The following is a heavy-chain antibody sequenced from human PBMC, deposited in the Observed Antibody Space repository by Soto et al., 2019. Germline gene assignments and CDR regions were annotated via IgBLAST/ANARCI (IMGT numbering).Heavy chain of an antibody. Sequence: EVQLLESGGGLVQPGGPLRLSCEASGFTLTTYAMSWVRQAPGKGLEWVSSISATGGSTYYTDPVKGRFTISRDISKNTXXLXXHSLRAEDTAIYCCTKDSTGNFLHYFDPWGKGPLVTVSS. V-gene: IGHV3-23*01. CDR1: GFTLTTYA. CDR2: ISATGGST. D-gene: IGHD1-1*01. CDR3: TKDSTGNFLHYFDP. J-gene: IGHJ4*02.